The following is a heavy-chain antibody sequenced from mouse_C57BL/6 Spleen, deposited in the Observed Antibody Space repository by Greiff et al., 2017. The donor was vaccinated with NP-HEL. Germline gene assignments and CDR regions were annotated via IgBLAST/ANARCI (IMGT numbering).Heavy chain of an antibody. CDR3: ARRNWEGYFDY. J-gene: IGHJ2*01. CDR1: GFSLTSYG. CDR2: IWGVGST. Sequence: VKLMESGPGLVAPSPSLTITCTVSGFSLTSYGVDWVRQSPGKGLEWLGVIWGVGSTNYNSALKSRLSISKDNSKSQVFLKMNSLQADDTAMYYCARRNWEGYFDYWGQGTTLTVSS. V-gene: IGHV2-6*01. D-gene: IGHD4-1*01.